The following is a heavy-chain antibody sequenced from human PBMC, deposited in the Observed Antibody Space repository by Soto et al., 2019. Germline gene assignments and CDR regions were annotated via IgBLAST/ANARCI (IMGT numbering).Heavy chain of an antibody. D-gene: IGHD3-3*01. CDR2: IYYSGST. Sequence: SETPSLTCTVSGGSISSYYWSWIRQPPGKGLEWIGYIYYSGSTNYNPSLKSRVTISVDTSKNQFSLKLSSVTAADTAVYYCARGGLYDFWSGYYRGNDYYYTDVWGQGTMVTVSS. CDR3: ARGGLYDFWSGYYRGNDYYYTDV. CDR1: GGSISSYY. J-gene: IGHJ6*03. V-gene: IGHV4-59*01.